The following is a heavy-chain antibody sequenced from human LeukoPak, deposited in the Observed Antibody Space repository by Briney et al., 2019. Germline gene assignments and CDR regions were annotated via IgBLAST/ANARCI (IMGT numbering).Heavy chain of an antibody. D-gene: IGHD1-26*01. CDR2: IYYSGST. J-gene: IGHJ4*02. CDR3: ASYVSGSYPVDY. Sequence: ASETLSLTCTVSGGSISSYYWSWIRQPPGKGLEWIGYIYYSGSTNYNPSLKSRVTISVDTSKNQFSLKLSSVTAADTAVYYCASYVSGSYPVDYWGQGTLVTVSS. V-gene: IGHV4-59*01. CDR1: GGSISSYY.